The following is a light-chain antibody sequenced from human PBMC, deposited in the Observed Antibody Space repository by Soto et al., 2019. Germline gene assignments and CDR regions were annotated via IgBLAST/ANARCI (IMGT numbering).Light chain of an antibody. CDR1: QSISSD. Sequence: EIVMTQSPATLSVSPGERATLSCRASQSISSDLAWYQQKPGQAPRLLIYGASTRASDVPARFSGSGSGTELPLSKPSLQSEDFAVYYCQQYNNRLWTFGQGTKVEIK. V-gene: IGKV3-15*01. CDR2: GAS. J-gene: IGKJ1*01. CDR3: QQYNNRLWT.